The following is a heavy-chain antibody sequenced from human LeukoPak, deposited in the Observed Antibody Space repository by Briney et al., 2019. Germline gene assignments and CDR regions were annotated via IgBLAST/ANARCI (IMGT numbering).Heavy chain of an antibody. CDR2: IKSKSDGGTT. V-gene: IGHV3-15*01. D-gene: IGHD3-10*01. J-gene: IGHJ4*02. CDR3: TTDTGGSGSYYIFDY. Sequence: GGSLRLSCAASGFTFSNGWMSWARQAPGKGLEWIGRIKSKSDGGTTDYAAPVKGRFTISRDDSKNTLDLQMNSLKTEDTAVYYCTTDTGGSGSYYIFDYWGQGTLVTVSS. CDR1: GFTFSNGW.